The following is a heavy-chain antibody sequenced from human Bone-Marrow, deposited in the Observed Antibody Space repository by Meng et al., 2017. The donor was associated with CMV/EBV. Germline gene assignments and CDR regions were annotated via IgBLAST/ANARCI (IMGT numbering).Heavy chain of an antibody. J-gene: IGHJ4*02. V-gene: IGHV3-30*02. CDR2: IRYDGSNK. CDR3: AKDKDDCWSGYHRDY. CDR1: GFTFSSNG. D-gene: IGHD3-3*01. Sequence: GGSLRLSCAASGFTFSSNGMDWVRQAQGKGLEWVAFIRYDGSNKYYADSVKGRFTISRDNSKNPLYLQMNSLRAEDTAVYYCAKDKDDCWSGYHRDYWGQGTLVTVSS.